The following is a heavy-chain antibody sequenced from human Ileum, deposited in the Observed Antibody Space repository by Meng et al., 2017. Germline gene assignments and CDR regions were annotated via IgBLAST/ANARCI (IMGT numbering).Heavy chain of an antibody. Sequence: SCAASGFTFSSYWMHWFRQAPGKGLVWVSRINSDGSSTSYADSVKGRFTISRDNAKNTLYLQMNSLRAEDTAVYYCARRAVAGNPLDYWGQGTLVTVSS. V-gene: IGHV3-74*01. J-gene: IGHJ4*02. CDR2: INSDGSST. CDR1: GFTFSSYW. CDR3: ARRAVAGNPLDY. D-gene: IGHD6-19*01.